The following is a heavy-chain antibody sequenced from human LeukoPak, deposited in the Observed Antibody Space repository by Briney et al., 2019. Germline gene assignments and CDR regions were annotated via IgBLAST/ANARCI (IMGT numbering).Heavy chain of an antibody. CDR1: GFTFSSYA. V-gene: IGHV3-23*01. J-gene: IGHJ4*02. Sequence: PGGSLRLSCAASGFTFSSYAMSWVRPAPGKGLEAPGKGLEWVSTISASGHATYYPDSVRGRFTISRDNSKSTLHLQMDSLRAEDSALYYCAKWPEGATPKFHHWGQGTLVTVSS. CDR2: ISASGHAT. D-gene: IGHD1-26*01. CDR3: AKWPEGATPKFHH.